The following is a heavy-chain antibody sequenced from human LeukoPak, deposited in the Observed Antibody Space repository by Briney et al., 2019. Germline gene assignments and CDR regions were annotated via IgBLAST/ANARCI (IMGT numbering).Heavy chain of an antibody. CDR1: GGSFSGYY. Sequence: SETLSLTCAVYGGSFSGYYWSWIRQPPGKGLEWIGEINHSGSTNYNPSLKSRVTISVDTSKNQFSLKLSSVTAADTAVYYCARGFREVVLWFGGNWFDPWGQGTLVTVSS. CDR3: ARGFREVVLWFGGNWFDP. J-gene: IGHJ5*02. CDR2: INHSGST. D-gene: IGHD3-10*01. V-gene: IGHV4-34*01.